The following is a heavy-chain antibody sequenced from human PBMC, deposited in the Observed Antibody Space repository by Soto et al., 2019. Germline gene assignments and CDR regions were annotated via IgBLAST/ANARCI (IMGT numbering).Heavy chain of an antibody. CDR2: IIPILGIA. D-gene: IGHD4-4*01. Sequence: SVKVSCKASGGTVSSYTISWVRQAPGQGLEWMGRIIPILGIANYAQKFQGRVTITADKSTSTAYMELSSLRSEDTAVYYCARDHTVTHEFDYWGQGTLVTVSS. CDR1: GGTVSSYT. J-gene: IGHJ4*02. CDR3: ARDHTVTHEFDY. V-gene: IGHV1-69*04.